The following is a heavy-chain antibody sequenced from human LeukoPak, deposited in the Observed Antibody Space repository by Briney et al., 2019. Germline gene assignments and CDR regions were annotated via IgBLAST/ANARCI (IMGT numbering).Heavy chain of an antibody. CDR3: ASLGYDFWSGYYRTNYYYYTDG. CDR1: GFTFDDYA. Sequence: QPGGSLRLSCAASGFTFDDYAMHWVRQAPGKGLEWVSLISGDGGSTYYADSVKGRFTISRDNSKNSLYLQMNSLRTEDTALYYCASLGYDFWSGYYRTNYYYYTDGWGKGTTVTVSS. D-gene: IGHD3-3*01. V-gene: IGHV3-43*02. CDR2: ISGDGGST. J-gene: IGHJ6*03.